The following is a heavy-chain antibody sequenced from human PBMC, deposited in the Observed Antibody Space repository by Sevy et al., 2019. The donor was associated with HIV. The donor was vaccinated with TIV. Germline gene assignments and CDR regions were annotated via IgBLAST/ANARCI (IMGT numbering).Heavy chain of an antibody. V-gene: IGHV3-7*03. CDR1: GFTFSNYW. CDR3: EGDFIVGRPVVGLDI. Sequence: GGSLRLSCAASGFTFSNYWMNWVRQAPGKGLEWVAKIREDGNKRHYVDSVKGRFTISRDNAKTSLYLRMNSLRGEDTAVYYCEGDFIVGRPVVGLDIWGQGTMVTVSS. D-gene: IGHD1-26*01. J-gene: IGHJ3*02. CDR2: IREDGNKR.